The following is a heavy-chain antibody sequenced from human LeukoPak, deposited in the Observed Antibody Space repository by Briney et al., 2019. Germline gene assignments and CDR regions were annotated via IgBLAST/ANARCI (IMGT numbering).Heavy chain of an antibody. V-gene: IGHV3-53*01. CDR3: AKDGRMVRGVIITFDY. Sequence: PGGSLRLSCAASGFTVSSNYMSWVRQAPGKGLEWVSVIYSGGSTYYADSVKGRFTISRDNSKNTLYLQMNSLRAEDTAVYYCAKDGRMVRGVIITFDYWGQGTLVTVSS. CDR2: IYSGGST. CDR1: GFTVSSNY. J-gene: IGHJ4*02. D-gene: IGHD3-10*01.